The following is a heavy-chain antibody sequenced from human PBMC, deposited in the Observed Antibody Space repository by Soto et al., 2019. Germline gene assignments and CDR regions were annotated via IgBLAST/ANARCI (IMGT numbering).Heavy chain of an antibody. Sequence: QVQLVESGGGVVQPGRSLRLSCAASGFTFSNYGMHWVRRAPGKGLEWLAVILHDGSNKYYADAVKGRFTISRDNSENTLYLQMNSLRTEDTAVYYCATLIPGYTRNSRSATGGMDVWGQGTTVTVSS. J-gene: IGHJ6*02. CDR2: ILHDGSNK. D-gene: IGHD6-13*01. V-gene: IGHV3-30*03. CDR3: ATLIPGYTRNSRSATGGMDV. CDR1: GFTFSNYG.